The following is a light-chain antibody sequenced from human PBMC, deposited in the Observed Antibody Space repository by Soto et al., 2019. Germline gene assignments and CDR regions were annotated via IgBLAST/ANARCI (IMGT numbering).Light chain of an antibody. CDR2: AAS. V-gene: IGKV1-6*01. Sequence: TQLTQSPSSLSASVGDRVTITCRASQGIRSALGWYQQKPGKVPKLLIYAASTLQSGVQSRFSGSGSGTDFTLTIRSLQPEDFATYYCIQDFSYFWAFGQGTKVDIK. CDR3: IQDFSYFWA. CDR1: QGIRSA. J-gene: IGKJ1*01.